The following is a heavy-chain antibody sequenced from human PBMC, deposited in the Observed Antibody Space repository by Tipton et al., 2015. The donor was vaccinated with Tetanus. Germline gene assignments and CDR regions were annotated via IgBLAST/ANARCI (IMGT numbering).Heavy chain of an antibody. Sequence: QLVQSGAEVKKPGSSVRVSCKTSGGTFSTYAVSWVRQAPGHGPEWMGGIFPQFGTSNYAPKFQGRVTMTSDSRETTAYMELRNLRSDDTAVYYCARGNRGSSWFLWGQGTLVTVSS. CDR1: GGTFSTYA. CDR3: ARGNRGSSWFL. CDR2: IFPQFGTS. D-gene: IGHD6-13*01. V-gene: IGHV1-69*06. J-gene: IGHJ4*02.